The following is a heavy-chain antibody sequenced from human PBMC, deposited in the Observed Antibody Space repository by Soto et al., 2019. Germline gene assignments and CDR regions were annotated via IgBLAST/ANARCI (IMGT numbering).Heavy chain of an antibody. V-gene: IGHV3-23*01. D-gene: IGHD3-3*01. J-gene: IGHJ6*02. CDR1: GFTFSSYA. CDR3: AKDRYDFWSGYHNYYYYYGMDV. Sequence: PGGSLRLSCAASGFTFSSYAMSWVRQAPGKGLEWVSAISGSGGSTYYADSVKGRFTISRDNSENTLYLQMNSLRAEDTAVYYCAKDRYDFWSGYHNYYYYYGMDVWGQGTTVTVSS. CDR2: ISGSGGST.